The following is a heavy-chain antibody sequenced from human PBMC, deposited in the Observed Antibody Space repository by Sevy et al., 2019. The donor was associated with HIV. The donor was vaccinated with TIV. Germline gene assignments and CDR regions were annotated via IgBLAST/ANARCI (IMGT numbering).Heavy chain of an antibody. CDR1: GFTFSSYG. V-gene: IGHV3-30*18. CDR3: AKDQGPVRFLGWLDAFDI. D-gene: IGHD3-3*01. Sequence: GGSLRLSCAASGFTFSSYGMHWVRQAPGEGLKWVAVISYDGSNKYYADSVKGRFTISRDNSKNTLYLQMNRLRAEDTAVYYCAKDQGPVRFLGWLDAFDIWGQGTMVTVSS. J-gene: IGHJ3*02. CDR2: ISYDGSNK.